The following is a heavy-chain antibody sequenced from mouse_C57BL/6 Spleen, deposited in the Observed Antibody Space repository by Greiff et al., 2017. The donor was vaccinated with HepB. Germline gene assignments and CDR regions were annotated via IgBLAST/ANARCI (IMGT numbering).Heavy chain of an antibody. D-gene: IGHD1-1*01. CDR1: GYSFTGYY. J-gene: IGHJ4*01. V-gene: IGHV1-42*01. CDR2: INPSTGGT. Sequence: EVQLQQSGPELVKPGASVKISCKASGYSFTGYYMHWVKQSPEKSLEWIGEINPSTGGTTYNQKFKAKATLTVDKSSSTAYMQLKSLTSEDSAVYYCARSIYYYGSSYGDYDAMDYWGQGTSVTVSS. CDR3: ARSIYYYGSSYGDYDAMDY.